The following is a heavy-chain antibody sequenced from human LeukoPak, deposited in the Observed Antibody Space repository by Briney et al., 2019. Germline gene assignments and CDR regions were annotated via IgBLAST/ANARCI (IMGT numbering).Heavy chain of an antibody. J-gene: IGHJ3*02. D-gene: IGHD2-2*02. CDR2: IRSKANSYAT. CDR1: GFTFSGSA. V-gene: IGHV3-73*01. CDR3: TRAIRHDAFDI. Sequence: GGSLRLSCAASGFTFSGSAMHWVRQASGKGLEWVGRIRSKANSYATAYAASVKGRFTISRDDSKNTAYLQMNSLRTEDTAVYYCTRAIRHDAFDIWGQGTMVTVSS.